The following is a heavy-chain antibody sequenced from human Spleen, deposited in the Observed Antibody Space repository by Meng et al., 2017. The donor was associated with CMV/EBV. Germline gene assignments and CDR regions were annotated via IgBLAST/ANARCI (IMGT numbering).Heavy chain of an antibody. V-gene: IGHV3-48*03. J-gene: IGHJ6*02. CDR3: ARERPHYYYYGMDV. CDR2: ISSNGVTS. CDR1: GFTFSSYE. Sequence: GGSLRLSCAASGFTFSSYEMNWVRQAPGKGLEWVSYISSNGVTSYYSDSVKGRFTISRDNAKNSLSLQMNSLRAEATAVYYVARERPHYYYYGMDVWGQGTTVTVSS.